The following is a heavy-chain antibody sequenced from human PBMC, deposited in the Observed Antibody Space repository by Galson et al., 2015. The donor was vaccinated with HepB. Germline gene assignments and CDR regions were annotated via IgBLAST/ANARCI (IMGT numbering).Heavy chain of an antibody. CDR2: ISAYNGNT. J-gene: IGHJ6*02. CDR1: GYTFTSYG. Sequence: SVKVSCKASGYTFTSYGISWVRQAPGQGLEWMGWISAYNGNTNYAQKLQGRVTMTTDTSTSTAYMELRSLRSDDTAVYYCARDRSSGWTRYYYYGMDVWGQGTTVTVSS. D-gene: IGHD6-19*01. CDR3: ARDRSSGWTRYYYYGMDV. V-gene: IGHV1-18*04.